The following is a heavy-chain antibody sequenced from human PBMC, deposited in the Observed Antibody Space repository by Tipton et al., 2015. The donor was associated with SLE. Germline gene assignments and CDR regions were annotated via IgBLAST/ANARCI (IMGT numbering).Heavy chain of an antibody. J-gene: IGHJ6*02. CDR1: GFTFSSYE. V-gene: IGHV3-48*03. CDR2: ISSSGSTI. D-gene: IGHD5-24*01. Sequence: SLRLSCAASGFTFSSYEMNWVRQAPGKGLEWVSYISSSGSTIYYADSVKGRFTISRDNAKNSLYLQMNSLRAEDTAVYYCATEGDGSANFYYHGIYDWGQGATVTVSS. CDR3: ATEGDGSANFYYHGIYD.